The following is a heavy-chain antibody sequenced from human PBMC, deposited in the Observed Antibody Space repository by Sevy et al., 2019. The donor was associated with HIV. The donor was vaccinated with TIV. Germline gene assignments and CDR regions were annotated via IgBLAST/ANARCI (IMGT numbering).Heavy chain of an antibody. D-gene: IGHD6-19*01. J-gene: IGHJ4*02. CDR2: VYYDGNNK. CDR3: ARDLGIAVAPEY. CDR1: GFTLNNYG. V-gene: IGHV3-33*01. Sequence: GGSLRLSCAASGFTLNNYGMHWVRQAPGKGLEWVALVYYDGNNKKYADSVKGRFTISRDNSKNTVYLQMNDLRDDDTAVYYCARDLGIAVAPEYWGQGTLVTVSS.